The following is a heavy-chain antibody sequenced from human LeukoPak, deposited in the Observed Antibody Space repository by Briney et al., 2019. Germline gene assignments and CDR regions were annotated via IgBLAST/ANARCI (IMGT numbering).Heavy chain of an antibody. J-gene: IGHJ3*02. CDR1: GFTFSSYS. Sequence: KSGGSLRLSCAASGFTFSSYSMNWVRQAPGKGLEWVSSISSSSSYIYYADSVKGRFTISRDNAKNSLYLQMNSLRAEDTAVYYCARVDYYDSSGYCHDAFDIWGQGTMVTVSS. D-gene: IGHD3-22*01. CDR2: ISSSSSYI. CDR3: ARVDYYDSSGYCHDAFDI. V-gene: IGHV3-21*01.